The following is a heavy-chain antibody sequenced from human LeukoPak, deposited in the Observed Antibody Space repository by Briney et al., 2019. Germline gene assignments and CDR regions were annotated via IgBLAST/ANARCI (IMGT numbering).Heavy chain of an antibody. Sequence: GVSLRLSCAASGFTFSSYAMHWVRQAPGKGLEYVSAISSNGGSTYYANSVKGRFTISRDNSKNTLYLQMGSLRAEDMAVYYCASQPGYWGQGTLVTVSS. CDR3: ASQPGY. V-gene: IGHV3-64*01. CDR1: GFTFSSYA. J-gene: IGHJ4*02. CDR2: ISSNGGST.